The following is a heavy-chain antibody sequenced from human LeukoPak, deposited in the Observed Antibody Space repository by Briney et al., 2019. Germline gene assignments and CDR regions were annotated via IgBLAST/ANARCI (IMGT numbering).Heavy chain of an antibody. CDR2: INPSGGST. CDR3: ARSRATVTTFDY. J-gene: IGHJ4*02. D-gene: IGHD4-17*01. Sequence: ASVKVSCKASGYTFTSYYMHWVRQAPGQGLEWMGIINPSGGSTSYAQKFQGRVTMTRNTSTSTVYMELSSLRSEDTAVYYCARSRATVTTFDYWGQGTLVTVSS. V-gene: IGHV1-46*03. CDR1: GYTFTSYY.